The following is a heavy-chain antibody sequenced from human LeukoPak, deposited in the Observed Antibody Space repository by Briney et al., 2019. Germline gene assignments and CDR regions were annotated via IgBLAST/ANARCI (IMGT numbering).Heavy chain of an antibody. V-gene: IGHV4-31*03. CDR3: ARDYYVSGSSLFDP. CDR1: GGSISGEAYD. D-gene: IGHD3-10*01. J-gene: IGHJ5*02. CDR2: IYYSGST. Sequence: SETLSLTCTVSGGSISGEAYDWSWIRQHPGKGLEWIGYIYYSGSTYYNPSLKSRVTISVDTSKNQFSLKLSSVTAADTAVYYGARDYYVSGSSLFDPWGQGTLVTVSS.